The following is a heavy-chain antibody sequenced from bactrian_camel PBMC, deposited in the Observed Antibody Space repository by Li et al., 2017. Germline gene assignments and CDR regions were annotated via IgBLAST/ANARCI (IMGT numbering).Heavy chain of an antibody. CDR2: IYSEDRRS. CDR3: ANSRERYSDYVHVY. CDR1: GYAVLGKA. J-gene: IGHJ4*01. V-gene: IGHV3S31*01. D-gene: IGHD4*01. Sequence: DVQLVESGGESVQAGGSLRLSCAVHGYAVLGKALTWFRQAPGKEREAVALIYSEDRRSYYVDSVKGRFTISKDNAKNTLYLQLNSLKTEDTAMYYCANSRERYSDYVHVYWGQGTQVTVS.